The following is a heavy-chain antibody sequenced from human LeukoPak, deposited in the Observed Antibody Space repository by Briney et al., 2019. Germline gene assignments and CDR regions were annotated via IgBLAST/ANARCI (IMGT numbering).Heavy chain of an antibody. V-gene: IGHV1-46*01. CDR1: GYTFTSYG. CDR3: ARVGVTAATADY. Sequence: ASVKVSCKASGYTFTSYGISWVRQAPGQGPEWMGIINPRGGSTEYSHKFQGRLTMTSDTSTSTVYMELNSLRSEDTAVYFCARVGVTAATADYWGRGTLVTVSS. D-gene: IGHD6-25*01. J-gene: IGHJ4*02. CDR2: INPRGGST.